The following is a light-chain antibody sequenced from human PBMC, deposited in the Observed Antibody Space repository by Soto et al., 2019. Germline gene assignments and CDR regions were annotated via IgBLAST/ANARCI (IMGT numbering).Light chain of an antibody. Sequence: QSALTQPPSASGSPGQSVAISCTGTSSDVGAYNSVSWYQQHPGKAPKLMIFEVIKRPSGVPDRFSGSKSGNTASLTVSGLQAEDEADYYCSSYAGSDNSVVIGGGTKLTVL. V-gene: IGLV2-8*01. J-gene: IGLJ2*01. CDR2: EVI. CDR3: SSYAGSDNSVV. CDR1: SSDVGAYNS.